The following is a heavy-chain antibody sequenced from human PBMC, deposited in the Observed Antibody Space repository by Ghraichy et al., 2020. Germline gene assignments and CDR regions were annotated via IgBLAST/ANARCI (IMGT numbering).Heavy chain of an antibody. CDR3: ARERAQDCRIGTCYGTLFDY. J-gene: IGHJ4*02. Sequence: MWYDGSKEYYADSVKGRFTISRDNSKNTLYLQMNTLRAEDTAVYFCARERAQDCRIGTCYGTLFDYWGQGTVVTV. D-gene: IGHD2-15*01. CDR2: MWYDGSKE. V-gene: IGHV3-33*01.